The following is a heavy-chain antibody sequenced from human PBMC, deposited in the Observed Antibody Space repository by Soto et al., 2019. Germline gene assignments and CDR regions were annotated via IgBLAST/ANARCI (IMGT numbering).Heavy chain of an antibody. CDR2: SHYSGSS. CDR3: VRFGSRDGYNYDIGGHHWSER. V-gene: IGHV4-30-4*01. D-gene: IGHD5-12*01. Sequence: PSETLSLTCTVSGDSMTRGDYYWSWSRQPPAKGLGWIGNSHYSGSSYYNPSLKSRVTISFDTSKNQCSPNLRSVTAADTAVYYPVRFGSRDGYNYDIGGHHWSERWGQGTLITVSS. J-gene: IGHJ5*02. CDR1: GDSMTRGDYY.